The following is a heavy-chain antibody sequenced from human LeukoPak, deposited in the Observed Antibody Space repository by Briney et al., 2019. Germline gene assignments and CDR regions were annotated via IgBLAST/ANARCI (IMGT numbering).Heavy chain of an antibody. CDR2: IGAYNGNT. Sequence: GASVKVSCKASGYTFTSYGISWVRQAPGQGLEWMGWIGAYNGNTNYAQKLQGRVTMTTDTSTSTAYMERRSLRSDDTAVYYCAREISNYCSSTSCYYGNFDYWGQGTLVTVSS. CDR1: GYTFTSYG. J-gene: IGHJ4*02. D-gene: IGHD2-2*01. V-gene: IGHV1-18*01. CDR3: AREISNYCSSTSCYYGNFDY.